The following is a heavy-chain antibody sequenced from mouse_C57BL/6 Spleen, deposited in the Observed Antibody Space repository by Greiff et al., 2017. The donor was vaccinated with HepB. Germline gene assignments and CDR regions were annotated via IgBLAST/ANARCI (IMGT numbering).Heavy chain of an antibody. J-gene: IGHJ1*03. V-gene: IGHV1-74*01. CDR3: AIGVTTVVATNWYFDV. Sequence: QVQLQQPGAELVKPGASVKVSCKASGYTFTSYWMHWVKQRPGQGLEWIGRIHPSDSDTNYNQKFKGKATLTVDKSSRTAYMQPSSLTSEDSAVYYCAIGVTTVVATNWYFDVWGTGTTVTVSS. D-gene: IGHD1-1*01. CDR2: IHPSDSDT. CDR1: GYTFTSYW.